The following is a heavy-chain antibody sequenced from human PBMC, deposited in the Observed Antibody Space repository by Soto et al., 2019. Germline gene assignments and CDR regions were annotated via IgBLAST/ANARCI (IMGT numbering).Heavy chain of an antibody. J-gene: IGHJ4*02. CDR1: GGSISSYY. D-gene: IGHD5-12*01. CDR2: IYYSGST. CDR3: AGDVDIVATTTFDY. V-gene: IGHV4-59*01. Sequence: SETLSLTCTVSGGSISSYYWSWIRQPPGKGLEWIGYIYYSGSTNYNPSLKSRVTISVDTSKNQFSLKLSSVTAADTAVYYCAGDVDIVATTTFDYWGQGTLVTVSS.